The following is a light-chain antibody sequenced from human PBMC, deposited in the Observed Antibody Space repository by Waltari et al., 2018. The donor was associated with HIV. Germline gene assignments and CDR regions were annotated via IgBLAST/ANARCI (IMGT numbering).Light chain of an antibody. V-gene: IGLV2-14*01. CDR2: EVS. CDR1: SSDVGAYAF. CDR3: SSFTTSNYLL. Sequence: QSALTQPASVSGSPGQSITVSCPGTSSDVGAYAFVSWYQQTPGTAPQLVIYEVSYRPSGIANRFSGSKSGNTASLTISGLQTEDEADYYCSSFTTSNYLLFGGGTKVTVL. J-gene: IGLJ2*01.